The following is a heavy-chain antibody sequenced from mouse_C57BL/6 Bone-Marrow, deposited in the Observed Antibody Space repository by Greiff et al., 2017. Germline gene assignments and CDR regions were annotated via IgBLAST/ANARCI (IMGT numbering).Heavy chain of an antibody. CDR3: ARGDMGLRYYLDY. V-gene: IGHV1-7*01. CDR1: GYTFTSYW. CDR2: INHSSGYT. J-gene: IGHJ2*01. D-gene: IGHD1-1*01. Sequence: QVQLQQSGAELAKPGASVKLSCKASGYTFTSYWMHWVKQRPGQGLEWIGYINHSSGYTKYNQKFKDKATLTADKSSSTSYMQLSSLTYEDSAVYYGARGDMGLRYYLDYWGQGTTLTVSS.